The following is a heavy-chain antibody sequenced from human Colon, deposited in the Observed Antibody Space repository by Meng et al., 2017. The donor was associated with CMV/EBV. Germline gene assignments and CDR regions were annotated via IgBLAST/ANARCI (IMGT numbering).Heavy chain of an antibody. D-gene: IGHD3-16*01. V-gene: IGHV3-23*03. Sequence: GESLKIPCAASGFTFSNYAMTWVRQTPGKGLEWVSLIFSGGSNTFYADSVKARFTISRDNSKNTLYLQMNSLRVEDTAMYYCVKTSYSYASGFPDYWGQGTLVTVSS. CDR1: GFTFSNYA. J-gene: IGHJ4*02. CDR2: IFSGGSNT. CDR3: VKTSYSYASGFPDY.